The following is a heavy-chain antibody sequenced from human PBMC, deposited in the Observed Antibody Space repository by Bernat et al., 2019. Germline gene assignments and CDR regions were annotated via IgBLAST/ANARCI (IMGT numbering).Heavy chain of an antibody. J-gene: IGHJ4*02. Sequence: VQLVESGGGVVQPGRSLRLSCAASGFTFSSYGMHWVRQAPGKGLEWVGRIRSKANSYATAYAASVKGRFTISRDDSKNTAYLQMNSLKTEDTAVYYCEVGAVAGSDYWGQGTLVTVSS. CDR2: IRSKANSYAT. CDR3: EVGAVAGSDY. V-gene: IGHV3-73*01. D-gene: IGHD6-19*01. CDR1: GFTFSSYG.